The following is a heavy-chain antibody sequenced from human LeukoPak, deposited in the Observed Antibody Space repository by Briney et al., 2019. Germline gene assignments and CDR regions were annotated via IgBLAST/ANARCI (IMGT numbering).Heavy chain of an antibody. CDR3: ARGDGYNSFDS. V-gene: IGHV3-53*01. CDR1: GFTVSSNY. D-gene: IGHD5-24*01. J-gene: IGHJ4*02. CDR2: FYKGGNT. Sequence: GGSLRLSCAASGFTVSSNYMSWVRQAPGKGLEWVSVFYKGGNTYYADSVKGRFTISRDNSKNAVSLQMNSLRVEDTAVYYCARGDGYNSFDSWGQGTLVTVSS.